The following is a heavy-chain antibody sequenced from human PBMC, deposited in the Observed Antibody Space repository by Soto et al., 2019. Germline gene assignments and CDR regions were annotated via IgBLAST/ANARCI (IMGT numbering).Heavy chain of an antibody. CDR1: GGTFRTAA. J-gene: IGHJ6*02. D-gene: IGHD2-8*01. Sequence: QVQLEQSGAEVKKPGSSVKVSCKASGGTFRTAAVSWVRQAPGQGLEWMGGIMPVFRTPDYAQKFHGRVTITADESTSTAYMELRGLRSDDTAVYYCARDNDRPQLGGNYYYILDVCGQGTTITVSS. V-gene: IGHV1-69*12. CDR3: ARDNDRPQLGGNYYYILDV. CDR2: IMPVFRTP.